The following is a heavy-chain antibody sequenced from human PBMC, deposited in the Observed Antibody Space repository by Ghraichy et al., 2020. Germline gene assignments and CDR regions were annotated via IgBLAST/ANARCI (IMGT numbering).Heavy chain of an antibody. D-gene: IGHD6-13*01. CDR2: ISWNSGSI. CDR3: AKGGPIAAARYYYYYGMDV. CDR1: GFTFDDYA. Sequence: GGSLRLSCAASGFTFDDYAMHWVRQAPGKGLEWVSGISWNSGSIGYADSVKGRFTISRDNAKNSLYLQMNSLRAEDTALYYCAKGGPIAAARYYYYYGMDVWGQGTTVTVSS. V-gene: IGHV3-9*01. J-gene: IGHJ6*02.